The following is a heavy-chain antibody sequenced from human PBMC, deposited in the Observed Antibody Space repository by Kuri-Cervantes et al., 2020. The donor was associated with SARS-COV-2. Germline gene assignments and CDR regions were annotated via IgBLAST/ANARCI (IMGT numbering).Heavy chain of an antibody. J-gene: IGHJ6*02. CDR1: GFTFSSYE. CDR2: ISSSGSTI. V-gene: IGHV3-48*03. D-gene: IGHD3/OR15-3a*01. Sequence: GGSLRLSCAASGFTFSSYEMNWVRQAPGKGLEWVSYISSSGSTIYYADSVKGRFTISRDNAKNLLYLQMNSLRAEDTAVYYCAREEEYALFGLVIGSNPMDVWGQGTTVTVSS. CDR3: AREEEYALFGLVIGSNPMDV.